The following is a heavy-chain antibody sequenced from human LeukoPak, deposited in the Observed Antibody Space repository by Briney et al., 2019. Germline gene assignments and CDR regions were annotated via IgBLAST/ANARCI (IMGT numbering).Heavy chain of an antibody. J-gene: IGHJ4*02. V-gene: IGHV4-59*12. D-gene: IGHD2-15*01. Sequence: SETLSLTCTVSGGSISSYFWSWIRQPPGKGLEWIGYIYYSGSTNYNPSLKSRVTISVDTSKNQFSLKLSSVTAADTAVYYCARGDIEFDYWGQGTLVTVSS. CDR1: GGSISSYF. CDR2: IYYSGST. CDR3: ARGDIEFDY.